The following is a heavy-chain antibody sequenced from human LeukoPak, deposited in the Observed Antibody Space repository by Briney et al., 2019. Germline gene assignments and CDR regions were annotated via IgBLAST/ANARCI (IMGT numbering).Heavy chain of an antibody. D-gene: IGHD1-14*01. V-gene: IGHV3-74*01. J-gene: IGHJ4*02. Sequence: GGSLRPSCAGLGIILREPWQHWGRQTPGKGLVWVSRTDGRTTPYADSVRGRFSVSTDNAQNTLYLRMSSLGAEDTAVYFCTRDDYNRLWGQGTLVTVS. CDR3: TRDDYNRL. CDR1: GIILREPW. CDR2: TDGRTT.